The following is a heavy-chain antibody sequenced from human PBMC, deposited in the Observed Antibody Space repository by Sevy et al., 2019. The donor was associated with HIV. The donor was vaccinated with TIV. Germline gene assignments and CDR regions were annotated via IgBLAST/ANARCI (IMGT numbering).Heavy chain of an antibody. V-gene: IGHV3-49*03. J-gene: IGHJ5*02. Sequence: GGSLRLSCTASGFTFGDYAMSWFRQAPGKGLEWVGFIRSKTYGGTTEYAASVKGRFTISRDDSKSIAYLQMNSLKTEDTAVYYCTRDPTEGIAVAGNWYDPWGQGTLVTVSS. CDR2: IRSKTYGGTT. D-gene: IGHD6-19*01. CDR3: TRDPTEGIAVAGNWYDP. CDR1: GFTFGDYA.